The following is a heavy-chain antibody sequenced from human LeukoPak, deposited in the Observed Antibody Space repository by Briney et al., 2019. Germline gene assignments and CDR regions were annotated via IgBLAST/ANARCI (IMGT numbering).Heavy chain of an antibody. Sequence: GGSLRLSCAASGFTFSSYGMHWVRQAPGKGLEWVAFIRYDGSNKYYADSVKGRFTISRDNSKNTLYLQMNSLRAEDTAVYYCAKDWAPVYYYDSSGYYYAKVYYFDYWGQGTLVTVSS. CDR3: AKDWAPVYYYDSSGYYYAKVYYFDY. D-gene: IGHD3-22*01. CDR1: GFTFSSYG. CDR2: IRYDGSNK. J-gene: IGHJ4*02. V-gene: IGHV3-30*02.